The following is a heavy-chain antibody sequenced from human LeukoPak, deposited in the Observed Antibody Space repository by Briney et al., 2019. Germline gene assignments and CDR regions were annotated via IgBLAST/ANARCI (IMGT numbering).Heavy chain of an antibody. CDR1: GGTFSSYA. V-gene: IGHV1-69*05. J-gene: IGHJ6*02. CDR2: IIPIFGTA. Sequence: GASVKVSCKASGGTFSSYAISWVRQAPGQGLEWMGGIIPIFGTANYAQKFQGRVTITTDESTSTAYMELSSLRSEDTAVYYCARDWDGYYDIYYGMDVWGQGTTVTVSS. D-gene: IGHD3-9*01. CDR3: ARDWDGYYDIYYGMDV.